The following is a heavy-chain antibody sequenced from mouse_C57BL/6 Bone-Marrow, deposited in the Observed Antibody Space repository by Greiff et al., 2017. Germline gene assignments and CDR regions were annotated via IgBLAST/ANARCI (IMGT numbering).Heavy chain of an antibody. V-gene: IGHV1-74*01. CDR2: IHPSDSDT. CDR3: AIEGRYGSNTMDY. D-gene: IGHD1-1*01. J-gene: IGHJ4*01. CDR1: GYTFTSYW. Sequence: QVKLQQPGAALVKPVASVKVSCKASGYTFTSYWMHWVKTRPGQGLEWIGRIHPSDSDTNYNQKFKGKATLTLDKSASTAYMQLSRLTAENSAFYYCAIEGRYGSNTMDYWGQETSVTVSS.